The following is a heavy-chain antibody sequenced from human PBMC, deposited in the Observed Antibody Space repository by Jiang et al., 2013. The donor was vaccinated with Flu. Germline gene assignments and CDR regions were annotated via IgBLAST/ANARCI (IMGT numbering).Heavy chain of an antibody. CDR3: ARDAGYSTGWYPGN. CDR2: ISYDESAK. D-gene: IGHD6-19*01. CDR1: GFTFSTHA. V-gene: IGHV3-30*04. J-gene: IGHJ4*02. Sequence: QLVESGGGVVRPLGRSLRLSCAASGFTFSTHAMHWVRQAPGKGLEWVAVISYDESAKYYADSVKGRFTISRDISKNTLYLQMNSLRSEDTALYYCARDAGYSTGWYPGNWGQGTLVTVSS.